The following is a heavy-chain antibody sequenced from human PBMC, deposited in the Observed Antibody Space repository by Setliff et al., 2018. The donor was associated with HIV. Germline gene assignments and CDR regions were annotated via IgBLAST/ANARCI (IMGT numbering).Heavy chain of an antibody. CDR3: ARSPQGGYFDY. J-gene: IGHJ4*03. CDR1: GFTVSSNY. CDR2: IYSGGTT. V-gene: IGHV3-53*01. Sequence: GGSLRLSCAASGFTVSSNYMNWVRQAPGKGLEWVSIIYSGGTTYYADSVKGRFTISRVNSKNTLYLQMNSLRVEDTAVYHCARSPQGGYFDYWGQGTLVTVSS.